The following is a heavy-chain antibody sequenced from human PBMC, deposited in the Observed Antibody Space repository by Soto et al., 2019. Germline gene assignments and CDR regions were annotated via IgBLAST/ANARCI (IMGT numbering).Heavy chain of an antibody. CDR3: AREPAWYSGLPIDY. J-gene: IGHJ4*02. Sequence: QVQLVESGGGVVQPGRSLRLSCAASGFTFSSYAMHWVRQAPGKGLEWVAVISYDGSNKYYADSVKGVFTISRDNSKNTLYLQMNSLRAEDTVVYYCAREPAWYSGLPIDYWGQGTLVTVSS. D-gene: IGHD6-13*01. V-gene: IGHV3-30-3*01. CDR2: ISYDGSNK. CDR1: GFTFSSYA.